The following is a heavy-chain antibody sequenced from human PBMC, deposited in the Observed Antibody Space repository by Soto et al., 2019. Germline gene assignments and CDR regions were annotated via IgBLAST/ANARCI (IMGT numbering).Heavy chain of an antibody. Sequence: GSLRLSCAASGFTFSSYAMSWVRQAPGKGLEWVSAISGSGGSTYYADSVRGRFTISRDNSKNTLYLQMNSLRAEDTAVYYCAKDSSGKGALGLDYWGQGTLVTVSS. CDR3: AKDSSGKGALGLDY. J-gene: IGHJ4*02. CDR1: GFTFSSYA. CDR2: ISGSGGST. V-gene: IGHV3-23*01. D-gene: IGHD2-15*01.